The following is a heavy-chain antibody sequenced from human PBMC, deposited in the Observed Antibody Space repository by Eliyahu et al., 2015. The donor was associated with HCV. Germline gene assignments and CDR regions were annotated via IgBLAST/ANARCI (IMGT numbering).Heavy chain of an antibody. Sequence: EMQLVESGGGLVQPGGSLRLSCAATGFTFRSFWMGWVRQAPGKGLEWVANIRQDGGEKYYVDSVRGRFTVSRDNANSSLSLQMNSLRAEDTALYYCARSSSGYWEVWGQGTLVTVSS. D-gene: IGHD3-22*01. J-gene: IGHJ4*02. CDR2: IRQDGGEK. CDR3: ARSSSGYWEV. V-gene: IGHV3-7*01. CDR1: GFTFRSFW.